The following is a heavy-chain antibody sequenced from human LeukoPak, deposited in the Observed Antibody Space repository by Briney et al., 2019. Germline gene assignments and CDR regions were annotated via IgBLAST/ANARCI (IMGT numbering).Heavy chain of an antibody. CDR1: GFTFSSYE. Sequence: PGGSLRLSCAASGFTFSSYEMNWVRQAPGKGLEWVAVISYDGSNKYYADSVKGRFTISRDNSKNTLYLQMNSLRAEDTAVYYCAKDEGIVVVITNLVDYWGQGTLVTVSS. J-gene: IGHJ4*02. V-gene: IGHV3-30*18. CDR2: ISYDGSNK. D-gene: IGHD3-22*01. CDR3: AKDEGIVVVITNLVDY.